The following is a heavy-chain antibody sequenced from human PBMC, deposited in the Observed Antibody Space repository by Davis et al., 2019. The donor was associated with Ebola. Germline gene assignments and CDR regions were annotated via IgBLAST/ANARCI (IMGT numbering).Heavy chain of an antibody. V-gene: IGHV4-4*07. CDR2: IYTSGST. Sequence: PSETLSLTCTVSGGSISSYYWSWIRQPAGKGLEWIGRIYTSGSTNYNPSLKSRVTMSVDTSKNQFSLKLSSVTAADTAVYYCARVYRPSADSSGYLFDYWGQGTLVTVSS. CDR3: ARVYRPSADSSGYLFDY. J-gene: IGHJ4*02. CDR1: GGSISSYY. D-gene: IGHD3-22*01.